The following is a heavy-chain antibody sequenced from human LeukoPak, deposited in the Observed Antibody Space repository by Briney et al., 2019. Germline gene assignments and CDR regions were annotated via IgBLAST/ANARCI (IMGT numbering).Heavy chain of an antibody. CDR1: GYSFTSYW. CDR3: ARSALRGYYYDSSGYYNFDY. D-gene: IGHD3-22*01. Sequence: GESLEISCKGSGYSFTSYWIGWVRQMPGKGLEWMGIIYPGDSDTRYSPSFQGQVTISADKSISTAYLQWSSLKASDTAMYYCARSALRGYYYDSSGYYNFDYWGQGTLVTVSS. J-gene: IGHJ4*02. CDR2: IYPGDSDT. V-gene: IGHV5-51*01.